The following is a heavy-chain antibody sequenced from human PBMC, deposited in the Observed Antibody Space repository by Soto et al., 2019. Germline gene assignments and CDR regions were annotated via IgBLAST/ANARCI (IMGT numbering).Heavy chain of an antibody. V-gene: IGHV3-7*04. Sequence: DVQLVESGGGLVQPGGSLRLSCAVYRFTFSNYWMTWVRQAPGKGLEWVANIKEDGSEKTHVDSVKGRFTISRDNAKNSLYPQMNSRRAEDTAVYYCARAAYNNDGLDVWGQGTTVTVS. CDR1: RFTFSNYW. J-gene: IGHJ6*02. CDR3: ARAAYNNDGLDV. CDR2: IKEDGSEK. D-gene: IGHD1-1*01.